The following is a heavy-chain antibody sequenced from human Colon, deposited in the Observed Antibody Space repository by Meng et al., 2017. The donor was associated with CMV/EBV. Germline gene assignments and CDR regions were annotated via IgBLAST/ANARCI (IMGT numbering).Heavy chain of an antibody. D-gene: IGHD2-2*02. CDR1: GGSISSSSYY. CDR3: ASDCSSTSCYIWSAGTRPVNFDY. CDR2: IYYSGST. V-gene: IGHV4-39*07. J-gene: IGHJ4*02. Sequence: SETLSLTCTVSGGSISSSSYYWGWIRQPPGKGLEWIGSIYYSGSTYYNPSLKSRVTISVDTSKNQFSLKLSSVTAADTAVYYCASDCSSTSCYIWSAGTRPVNFDYWGQGTLVTVSS.